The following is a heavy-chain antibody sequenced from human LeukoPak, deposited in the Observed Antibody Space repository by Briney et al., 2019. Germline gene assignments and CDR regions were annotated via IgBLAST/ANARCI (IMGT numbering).Heavy chain of an antibody. CDR3: AKDSGSSWPYFDY. Sequence: GGSLRLSCAASGFTFSSYGMHWVRQAPGKGLEWVAFIRYDGSNKYYADSVKGRFTISGDNSKNTLYLQMNSLRAEDTAVYYCAKDSGSSWPYFDYWGQGTLVTVSS. CDR1: GFTFSSYG. D-gene: IGHD6-13*01. CDR2: IRYDGSNK. V-gene: IGHV3-30*02. J-gene: IGHJ4*02.